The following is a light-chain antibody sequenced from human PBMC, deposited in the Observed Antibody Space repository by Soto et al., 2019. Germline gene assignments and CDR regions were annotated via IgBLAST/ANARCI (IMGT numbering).Light chain of an antibody. Sequence: QSVLTQPPSASGTPGQSVTISCSGSSSNIGSNYVYWYQQLPGTAPKLLIYRNNQRPSGVPDRFSGSKSGTSASLAISGLRSEDEADYYCAAWDDSLSGSGVFGTGTKVTVL. CDR3: AAWDDSLSGSGV. V-gene: IGLV1-47*01. J-gene: IGLJ1*01. CDR1: SSNIGSNY. CDR2: RNN.